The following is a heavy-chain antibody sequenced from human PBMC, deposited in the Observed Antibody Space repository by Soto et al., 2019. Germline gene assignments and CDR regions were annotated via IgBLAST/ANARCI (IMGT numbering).Heavy chain of an antibody. CDR3: ARSEQASFDY. J-gene: IGHJ4*02. D-gene: IGHD6-13*01. Sequence: GGSLRLSCAASGFTLSSYWMSWVRQAPGKGLEWVANIKQDGSEKYYVDSVKGRFIISRDNAKNSLYLQMNSLRAEDTAVYYCARSEQASFDYWGQGTRVTVSS. CDR2: IKQDGSEK. V-gene: IGHV3-7*03. CDR1: GFTLSSYW.